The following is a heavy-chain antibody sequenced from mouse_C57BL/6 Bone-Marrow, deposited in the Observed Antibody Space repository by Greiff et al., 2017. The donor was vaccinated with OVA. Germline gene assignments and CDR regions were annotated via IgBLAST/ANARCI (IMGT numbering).Heavy chain of an antibody. CDR3: ARKNYDYLWFAY. V-gene: IGHV1-64*01. CDR2: IHSNSGST. Sequence: QVQLQQPGAELVKPGASVKLSCKASGYTFTSYWMHWVKQRPGQGLEWIGMIHSNSGSTNYNEKFKSKATLTVDKSSSTAYMQLSSLTSEDSAVYYCARKNYDYLWFAYWGQGTLVTVSA. CDR1: GYTFTSYW. J-gene: IGHJ3*01. D-gene: IGHD2-4*01.